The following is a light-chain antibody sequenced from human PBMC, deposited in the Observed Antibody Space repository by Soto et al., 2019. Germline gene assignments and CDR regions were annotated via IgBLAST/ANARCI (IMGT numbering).Light chain of an antibody. V-gene: IGLV1-51*01. CDR2: DNN. CDR3: ETWDTSPSPGGV. J-gene: IGLJ1*01. Sequence: QSALTQPPSVSAAPGQRVTISCSGSSSNIGSNYVSWYQQLPGTAPKLLIFDNNKRPSGIPDRFSGSKSGTSATLGITGLQTGDEADYYCETWDTSPSPGGVFGTVTKLTVL. CDR1: SSNIGSNY.